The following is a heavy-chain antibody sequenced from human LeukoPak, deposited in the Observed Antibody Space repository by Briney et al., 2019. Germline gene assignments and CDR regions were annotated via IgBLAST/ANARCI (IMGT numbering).Heavy chain of an antibody. Sequence: SETLSLTCTVSGGSISSGSYYWSWIRQPAGKGLEWIGRIYTSGSTNYNPSLNNRVTISVDTSKNQFSLKLSSVTAADTAVYYCARDRHWTNDWVFDYWGQGTLVTVSS. CDR1: GGSISSGSYY. CDR3: ARDRHWTNDWVFDY. D-gene: IGHD1/OR15-1a*01. CDR2: IYTSGST. J-gene: IGHJ4*02. V-gene: IGHV4-61*02.